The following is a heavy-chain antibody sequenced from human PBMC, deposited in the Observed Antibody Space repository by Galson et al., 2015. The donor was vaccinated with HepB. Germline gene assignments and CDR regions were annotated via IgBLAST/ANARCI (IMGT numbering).Heavy chain of an antibody. V-gene: IGHV3-15*01. J-gene: IGHJ4*02. Sequence: SLRLSCAGSKVSFSDAWMSWVRQAPGKGLEWVGRIKSKTDGGTTHYAAPVKGRFTISRDDSKNTLYLQMNSLKIEDTAVYYCTTDFYDILTAAFDYWGQGTLVTVSS. D-gene: IGHD3-9*01. CDR3: TTDFYDILTAAFDY. CDR1: KVSFSDAW. CDR2: IKSKTDGGTT.